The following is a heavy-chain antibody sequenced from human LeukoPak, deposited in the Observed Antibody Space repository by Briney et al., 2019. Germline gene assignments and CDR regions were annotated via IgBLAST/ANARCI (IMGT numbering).Heavy chain of an antibody. D-gene: IGHD3-22*01. J-gene: IGHJ4*02. Sequence: GGSLRLSCAASGFTFSSHSMSWVRQAPGKGLEWVSYISSSSSTIYYADSVKGRFTISRDNAKNSLYLQMNSLRAEDTAVYYCARGAYYYEDWGQGTLVTVSS. CDR3: ARGAYYYED. CDR1: GFTFSSHS. V-gene: IGHV3-48*01. CDR2: ISSSSSTI.